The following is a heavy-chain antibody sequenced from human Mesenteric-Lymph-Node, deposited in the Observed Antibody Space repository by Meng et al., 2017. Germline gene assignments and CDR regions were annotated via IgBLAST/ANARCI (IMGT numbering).Heavy chain of an antibody. D-gene: IGHD6-13*01. CDR2: ISGSGGST. CDR1: GFTFSSYA. Sequence: GESLKISCAASGFTFSSYAMSWVRQAPGKGLEWVSAISGSGGSTYYADSVKGRFTTSRDNAKDSLHLQMDSLRNEDTAFYHCVKGTAANSPFYYFDYWGQGALVTVSS. J-gene: IGHJ4*02. V-gene: IGHV3-23*01. CDR3: VKGTAANSPFYYFDY.